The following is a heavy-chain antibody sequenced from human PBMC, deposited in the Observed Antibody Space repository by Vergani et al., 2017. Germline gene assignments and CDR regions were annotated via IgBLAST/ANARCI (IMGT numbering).Heavy chain of an antibody. D-gene: IGHD2-2*01. CDR2: ISYDGSNK. Sequence: QVQLVESGAGVVQPGRSLRLSCAASGFTFSSYAMHWVRQAPGQGLEWVAVISYDGSNKYYADSVKGRFTISRDNSKNTLYLQMNSLRAEDTAVYYCARDGEDCSSTSCYWDYYYYYMDVWGKGTTVTVSS. J-gene: IGHJ6*03. CDR1: GFTFSSYA. V-gene: IGHV3-30*04. CDR3: ARDGEDCSSTSCYWDYYYYYMDV.